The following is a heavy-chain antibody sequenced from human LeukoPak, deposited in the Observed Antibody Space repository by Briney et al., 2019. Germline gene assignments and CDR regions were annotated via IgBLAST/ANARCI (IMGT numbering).Heavy chain of an antibody. CDR2: ISAYNGNT. D-gene: IGHD6-19*01. V-gene: IGHV1-18*01. CDR1: GGTFSSYA. CDR3: ARDSRFGVAGYFDY. Sequence: ASVKVSCKASGGTFSSYAISWVRQAPGQGLEWMGWISAYNGNTNYAQKLQGRVTMTTDTSTSTAYMELRSLRSDDTAVYYCARDSRFGVAGYFDYWGQGTLVTVSS. J-gene: IGHJ4*02.